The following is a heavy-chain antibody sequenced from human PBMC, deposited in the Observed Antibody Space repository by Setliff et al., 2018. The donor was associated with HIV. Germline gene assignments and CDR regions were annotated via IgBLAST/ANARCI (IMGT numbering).Heavy chain of an antibody. CDR3: ARQPLYNDYDWRSYYFDY. J-gene: IGHJ4*02. Sequence: PSETLSLTCTVSGGSISSRSYYWSWLRQPAGKGLEWIGRIYSNGNTDYNPSLKSRVTISEDTSKNQFSLKLSSVTASDTAVYYCARQPLYNDYDWRSYYFDYWGQGSLVTVSS. CDR1: GGSISSRSYY. D-gene: IGHD5-12*01. V-gene: IGHV4-61*02. CDR2: IYSNGNT.